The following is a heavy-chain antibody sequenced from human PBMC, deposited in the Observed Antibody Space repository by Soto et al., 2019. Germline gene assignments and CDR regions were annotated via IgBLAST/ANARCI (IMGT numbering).Heavy chain of an antibody. D-gene: IGHD2-8*01. V-gene: IGHV1-69*01. CDR1: GGTFSSYA. Sequence: QVQLVQSGAEVKKPGSSVKVSCKASGGTFSSYAISWVRQAPEQGLEWMGGIIPIFGTANYAQKFQGRVTITADESTSTAYMELSSLRSEDTAVYYCARGYCTNGVCPSGYYYYGMDVWGQGTTVTVSS. J-gene: IGHJ6*02. CDR2: IIPIFGTA. CDR3: ARGYCTNGVCPSGYYYYGMDV.